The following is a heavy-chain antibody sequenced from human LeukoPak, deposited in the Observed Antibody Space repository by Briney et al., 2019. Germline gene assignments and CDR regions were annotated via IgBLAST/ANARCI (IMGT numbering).Heavy chain of an antibody. Sequence: GGSLRLSCAASGFTLSSYWMSWVRQAPGKGLEWVANIKQDGSEKYSVDSVNGRFTISRDNAKNSLYLQMNSLRAEDTAVYYCARVEWGLPGPFDYWGQGTLVTVSS. V-gene: IGHV3-7*03. D-gene: IGHD1-26*01. J-gene: IGHJ4*02. CDR2: IKQDGSEK. CDR3: ARVEWGLPGPFDY. CDR1: GFTLSSYW.